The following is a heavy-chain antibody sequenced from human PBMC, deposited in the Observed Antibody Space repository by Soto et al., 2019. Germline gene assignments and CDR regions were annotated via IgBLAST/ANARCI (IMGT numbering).Heavy chain of an antibody. D-gene: IGHD6-19*01. Sequence: QVQLVQSGAEVKKPGASVKVSCKASGYTFTSYGISWVRQAPGQGLEWMGWISAYNGNTNYAQKLQGRVTMTTDTSTRQAYRELRSLRSDDTAVYYCARDPRIAVAGTNYYYGMDVWGQGTTVTVSS. CDR3: ARDPRIAVAGTNYYYGMDV. CDR2: ISAYNGNT. V-gene: IGHV1-18*01. CDR1: GYTFTSYG. J-gene: IGHJ6*02.